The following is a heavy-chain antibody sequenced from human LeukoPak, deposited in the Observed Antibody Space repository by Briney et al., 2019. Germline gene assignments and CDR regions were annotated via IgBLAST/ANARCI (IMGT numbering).Heavy chain of an antibody. J-gene: IGHJ4*02. CDR3: VKEPDY. CDR1: GFTFGSYG. CDR2: VRYVGGNK. Sequence: GGSLRLSCAASGFTFGSYGMHWVRQAPGKGLEWVSFVRYVGGNKYYGDSVRGRFTTSRDNSKNTLFLQMNSLRTEDTAVYYCVKEPDYWGLGTQVTVSS. V-gene: IGHV3-30*02.